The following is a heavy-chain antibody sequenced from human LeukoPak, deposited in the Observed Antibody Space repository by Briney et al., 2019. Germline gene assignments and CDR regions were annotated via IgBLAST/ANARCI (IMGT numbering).Heavy chain of an antibody. D-gene: IGHD2-15*01. V-gene: IGHV4-59*01. CDR2: IYYSGST. CDR3: ARGPQYCSDGSCYSYAFDI. CDR1: GGSISTSY. J-gene: IGHJ3*02. Sequence: SETLSLTCTASGGSISTSYWSWIQQRPGKGLEWVGYIYYSGSTNYNPSLKSRVTISVDTSKNQFSLKLSSVTAADTAVYYCARGPQYCSDGSCYSYAFDIWGQGTMVTVSS.